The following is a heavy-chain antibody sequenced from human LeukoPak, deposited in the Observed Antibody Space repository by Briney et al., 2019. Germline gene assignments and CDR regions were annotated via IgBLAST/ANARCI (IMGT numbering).Heavy chain of an antibody. V-gene: IGHV4-34*01. D-gene: IGHD6-19*01. CDR3: ARWLARHYYFDY. Sequence: SETLSLTCAVYGGSSSGYYWSWIRQPPGKGLEWIGEINHSGSTNYNPSLKSRVTISVDKSKNQFSLKLSSVTAADTAVYYCARWLARHYYFDYWGQGTLVTVSS. CDR2: INHSGST. J-gene: IGHJ4*02. CDR1: GGSSSGYY.